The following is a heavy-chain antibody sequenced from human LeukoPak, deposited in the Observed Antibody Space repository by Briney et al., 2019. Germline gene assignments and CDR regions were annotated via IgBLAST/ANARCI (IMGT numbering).Heavy chain of an antibody. CDR3: ARALFYVWGSWGAYDI. J-gene: IGHJ3*02. V-gene: IGHV1-18*01. D-gene: IGHD3-16*01. Sequence: ASVKVSCKASGYTFTSYGISWVRQAPGQGLEWMVWISAYNGNTNYAQKLQGRITMTTDTSTSTAYMELRSLRSDDTAVYYCARALFYVWGSWGAYDIWRQRSIATVSS. CDR2: ISAYNGNT. CDR1: GYTFTSYG.